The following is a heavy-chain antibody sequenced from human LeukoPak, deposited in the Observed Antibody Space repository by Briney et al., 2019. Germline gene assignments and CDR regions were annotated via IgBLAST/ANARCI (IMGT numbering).Heavy chain of an antibody. D-gene: IGHD1-14*01. CDR2: IYYSGST. V-gene: IGHV4-61*08. J-gene: IGHJ4*02. CDR3: ARTRNRAPVTFDY. Sequence: PSETLSLTCTVSGGSISSGGYYWTWIRQPPGKGLEWIGYIYYSGSTNYNPSLKSRVTMSVDMSTNQFSLKLSYVTAADTAVYYCARTRNRAPVTFDYWGQGTLVTVSS. CDR1: GGSISSGGYY.